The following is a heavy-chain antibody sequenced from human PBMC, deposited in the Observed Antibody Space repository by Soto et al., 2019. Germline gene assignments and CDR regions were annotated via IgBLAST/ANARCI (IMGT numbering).Heavy chain of an antibody. J-gene: IGHJ4*02. D-gene: IGHD3-22*01. CDR1: GYTFTSYG. CDR3: ARDVDGYYDSSGYPYFDY. CDR2: ISAYNGNT. Sequence: ASVKVSCKASGYTFTSYGTSWVRQAPGQGLEWMGWISAYNGNTNYAQKLQGRVTMTTDASTSTAYMELRSLRSDDTAVYYCARDVDGYYDSSGYPYFDYWGQGTLVTVSS. V-gene: IGHV1-18*01.